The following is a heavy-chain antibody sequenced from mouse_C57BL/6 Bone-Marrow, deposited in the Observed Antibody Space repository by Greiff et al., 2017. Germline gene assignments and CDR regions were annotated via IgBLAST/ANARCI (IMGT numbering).Heavy chain of an antibody. CDR1: GYTFTSYD. V-gene: IGHV1-85*01. Sequence: QVQLKQSGPELVKPGASVKLSCKASGYTFTSYDIHWVKQRPGQGLEWIGWIYPRDGSTKYNEKFKGKATLTVDTSSSTAYMELHSLTSEDSAVYSGTGDCGRSNWYFDIWGTGTTVTVSS. J-gene: IGHJ1*03. CDR2: IYPRDGST. D-gene: IGHD1-1*01. CDR3: TGDCGRSNWYFDI.